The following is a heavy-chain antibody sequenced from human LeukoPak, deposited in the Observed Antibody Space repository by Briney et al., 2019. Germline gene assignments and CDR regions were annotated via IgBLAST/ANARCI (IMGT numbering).Heavy chain of an antibody. J-gene: IGHJ4*02. CDR3: AKVVLGYCSGGSCPDY. CDR2: ISGSGGST. D-gene: IGHD2-15*01. Sequence: GGSLRLSCAASGLTFSSYGMSWVRQAPGKGLEWVSAISGSGGSTYYADSVKGRFTISRDNSKNTLYLQMNSLRAEDTAVYYCAKVVLGYCSGGSCPDYWGQGTLVTVSS. CDR1: GLTFSSYG. V-gene: IGHV3-23*01.